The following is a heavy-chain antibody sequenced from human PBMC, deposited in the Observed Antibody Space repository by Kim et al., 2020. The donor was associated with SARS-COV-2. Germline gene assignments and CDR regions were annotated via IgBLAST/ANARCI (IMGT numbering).Heavy chain of an antibody. Sequence: GGSLRLSCAASGFTFDDYAMHWVRQAPGKGLEWVSLISGDGGSTYYADSVKGRFTISRDNSKNSLYLQMNSLRTEDTALYYCAKDNSWGVVTPGWYFDLWGRGTLVTVSS. D-gene: IGHD2-21*02. CDR3: AKDNSWGVVTPGWYFDL. CDR1: GFTFDDYA. J-gene: IGHJ2*01. V-gene: IGHV3-43*02. CDR2: ISGDGGST.